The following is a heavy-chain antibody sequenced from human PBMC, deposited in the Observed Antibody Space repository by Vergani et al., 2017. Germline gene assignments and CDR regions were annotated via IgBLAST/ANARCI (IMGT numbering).Heavy chain of an antibody. CDR2: IIPILGIA. D-gene: IGHD2-2*02. CDR3: ARSGVVVPAAIGGWFDP. CDR1: GGTFSSYT. J-gene: IGHJ5*02. V-gene: IGHV1-69*02. Sequence: QVQLVQSGAEVKKPGSSVKVSCKASGGTFSSYTISWVRQAPGQGLEWMGRIIPILGIANYAQKFQGRVTITADKATSTAYMELSSLRSDDTAVYYCARSGVVVPAAIGGWFDPWGQGTLVTVSS.